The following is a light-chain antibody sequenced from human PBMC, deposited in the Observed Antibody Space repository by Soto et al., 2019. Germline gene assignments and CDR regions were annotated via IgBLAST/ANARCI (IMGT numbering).Light chain of an antibody. V-gene: IGLV2-23*02. CDR3: GSYAGSNTGV. CDR2: EVS. CDR1: SSDVGSYNL. Sequence: QSALTQPASVSGSPGQPITISCTGTSSDVGSYNLVSWYQQHPGKAPKLMIYEVSKRPSGVPNRFSGSKSGNAASLSISGLQTEDEADYYCGSYAGSNTGVFGGGTKLTVL. J-gene: IGLJ2*01.